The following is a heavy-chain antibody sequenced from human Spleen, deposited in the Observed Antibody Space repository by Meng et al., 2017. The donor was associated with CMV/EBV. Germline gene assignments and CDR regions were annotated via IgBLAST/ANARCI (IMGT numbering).Heavy chain of an antibody. CDR3: GQGLELPA. CDR2: IRFDGSNK. D-gene: IGHD1-26*01. J-gene: IGHJ4*02. CDR1: GFTFSSYG. Sequence: GESLKISCAASGFTFSSYGMHWVRQAPGKGLEWVAFIRFDGSNKYYADSVKGRFTISRDNSKNTLYLQMNSLRAEDTALYYCGQGLELPAWGQGTLVTVSS. V-gene: IGHV3-30*02.